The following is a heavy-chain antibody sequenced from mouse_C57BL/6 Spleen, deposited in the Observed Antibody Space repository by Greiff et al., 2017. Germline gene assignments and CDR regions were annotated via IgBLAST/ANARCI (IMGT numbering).Heavy chain of an antibody. CDR1: GYAFTNYL. CDR3: ARGNYGSSYVKAMDY. Sequence: QVHVKQSGAELVRPGTSVKVSCKASGYAFTNYLIEWVKQRPGQGLERIGVINPGSGGTNYNEKFKGKATLTADKSSSTAYMQLSSLTSEDSAVYFCARGNYGSSYVKAMDYWGQGTSVTVSS. CDR2: INPGSGGT. V-gene: IGHV1-54*01. J-gene: IGHJ4*01. D-gene: IGHD1-1*01.